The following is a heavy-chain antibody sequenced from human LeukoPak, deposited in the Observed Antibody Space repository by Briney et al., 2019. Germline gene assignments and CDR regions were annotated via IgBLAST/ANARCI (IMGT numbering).Heavy chain of an antibody. J-gene: IGHJ5*02. CDR2: IKPDGTIV. V-gene: IGHV3-74*01. D-gene: IGHD2-8*02. CDR3: ARGGVLFGLDL. Sequence: PGGSLRLSCAASGIIFRTSWMHWVRQVPGKELVWVSRIKPDGTIVRYADSVKGRFTISRDNAANILYLQMNSLRADDTAVYYCARGGVLFGLDLWGRGTLVTVSS. CDR1: GIIFRTSW.